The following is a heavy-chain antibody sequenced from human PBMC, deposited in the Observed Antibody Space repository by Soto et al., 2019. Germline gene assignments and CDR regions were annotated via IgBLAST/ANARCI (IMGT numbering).Heavy chain of an antibody. D-gene: IGHD6-6*01. J-gene: IGHJ3*02. V-gene: IGHV1-24*01. Sequence: GASVKVSCKVSGYTLTELSMHWVRQAPGKGLEWMGGFDPEDGETIYAQKFQGRVTKTEDTSTDTAYMELSSLRSEDTAVYYCATDPEYSSSAGAFDIWGQGTMVTVSS. CDR3: ATDPEYSSSAGAFDI. CDR2: FDPEDGET. CDR1: GYTLTELS.